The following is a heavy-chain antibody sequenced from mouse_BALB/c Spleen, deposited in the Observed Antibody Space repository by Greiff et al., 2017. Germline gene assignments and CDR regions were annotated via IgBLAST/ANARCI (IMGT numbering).Heavy chain of an antibody. CDR2: ISSGGGNT. CDR1: GFTFSSYT. CDR3: ARYDDYDDYFDY. D-gene: IGHD2-4*01. V-gene: IGHV5-9*03. Sequence: EVKVEESGGGLVKPGGSLKLSCAASGFTFSSYTMSWVRQTPEKRLEWVATISSGGGNTYYPDSVKGRFTISRDNAKNNLYLQMSSLRSEDTALYYCARYDDYDDYFDYWGQGTTLTVSS. J-gene: IGHJ2*01.